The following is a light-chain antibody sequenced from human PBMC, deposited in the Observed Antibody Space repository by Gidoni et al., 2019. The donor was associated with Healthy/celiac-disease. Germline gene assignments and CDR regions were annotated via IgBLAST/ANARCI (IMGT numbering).Light chain of an antibody. V-gene: IGLV2-14*03. CDR2: DVS. CDR1: SSDVGGYNY. CDR3: SSYTSRSTLV. Sequence: QSALTHPASVSGSPGPSITISCTGTSSDVGGYNYVSWYQQHPGKAPKLMIYDVSNRPSGVSNRFSGSKSGNTASLTISGLQAEDEADYYCSSYTSRSTLVFGGGTKLTVL. J-gene: IGLJ2*01.